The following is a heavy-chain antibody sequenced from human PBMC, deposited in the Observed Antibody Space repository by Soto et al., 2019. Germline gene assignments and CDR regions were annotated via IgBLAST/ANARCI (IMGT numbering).Heavy chain of an antibody. Sequence: QVQLVQSGAEVKKPGASVKVSCKASGYTFTSYAMHWVRQAPGQRLEWMGWINAGNCNTKYSQKFQGRVTITRDTSASTAYMELSSLRSEDTAVYYCARDLCSGGSCPYYYYYYMDVWGKGTTVTVSS. CDR1: GYTFTSYA. CDR3: ARDLCSGGSCPYYYYYYMDV. D-gene: IGHD2-15*01. CDR2: INAGNCNT. V-gene: IGHV1-3*01. J-gene: IGHJ6*03.